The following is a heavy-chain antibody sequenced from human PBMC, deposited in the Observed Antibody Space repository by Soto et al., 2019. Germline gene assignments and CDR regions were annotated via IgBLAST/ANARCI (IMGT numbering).Heavy chain of an antibody. D-gene: IGHD1-26*01. CDR3: ARAVNHSGSYSGLDY. CDR2: IYHSGST. CDR1: GGSISSSNR. J-gene: IGHJ4*02. Sequence: KASETLSLTCAVSGGSISSSNRWNWVRQPPGKGLEWIGEIYHSGSTNYNPSLKSRVTISVDKSKNQFSLKLSSVTAADTAVYYCARAVNHSGSYSGLDYWGQGTLVTVSS. V-gene: IGHV4-4*02.